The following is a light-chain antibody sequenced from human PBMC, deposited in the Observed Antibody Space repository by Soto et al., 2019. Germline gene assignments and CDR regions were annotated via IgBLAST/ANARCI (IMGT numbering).Light chain of an antibody. J-gene: IGKJ5*01. V-gene: IGKV3-11*01. Sequence: EIVLTQSPATLSLSPGERATLSCRASQSVSSSYLAWYQQKPGQAPRLLIYDASIRATGIPTRFSGSGSGTDFTLTISSLEPEDFAVYYCQQRSNWPPITFGLGTRLEIK. CDR2: DAS. CDR1: QSVSSSY. CDR3: QQRSNWPPIT.